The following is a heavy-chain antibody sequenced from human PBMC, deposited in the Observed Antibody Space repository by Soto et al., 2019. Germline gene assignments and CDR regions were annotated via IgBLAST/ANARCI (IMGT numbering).Heavy chain of an antibody. CDR2: ISAYNGNT. D-gene: IGHD3-3*01. CDR3: ARVYYDFWSGDNYYGMDV. V-gene: IGHV1-18*01. J-gene: IGHJ6*02. CDR1: GYTFTSYG. Sequence: ASVKVSCKASGYTFTSYGISWVRQAPGQGLEWMGWISAYNGNTNYAQKLQGRVTMTTDTSTSTAYMELRSLRSDDTAVYYCARVYYDFWSGDNYYGMDVWGQGTTVTVSS.